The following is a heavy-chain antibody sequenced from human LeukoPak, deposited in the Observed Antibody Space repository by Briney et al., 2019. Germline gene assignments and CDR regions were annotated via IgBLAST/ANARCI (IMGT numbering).Heavy chain of an antibody. CDR3: ARDPYYDFWSGTRDWYFDL. D-gene: IGHD3-3*01. J-gene: IGHJ2*01. CDR1: GYSITNGSY. Sequence: SETLSLTYTVSGYSITNGSYWGWVPQPPGRGLEWIGSIFHTGSTYYNPSLKSRVTISVDTSKNQFSPKLSSVTAADTAVYYCARDPYYDFWSGTRDWYFDLWGRGTLVTVSS. V-gene: IGHV4-38-2*02. CDR2: IFHTGST.